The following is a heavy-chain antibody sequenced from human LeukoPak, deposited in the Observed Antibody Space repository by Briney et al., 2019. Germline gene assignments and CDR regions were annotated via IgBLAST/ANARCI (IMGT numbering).Heavy chain of an antibody. D-gene: IGHD6-13*01. CDR1: GFTFSSYG. Sequence: QPGGSLRLSCAASGFTFSSYGMHWVRQAPGKGLEWVAVISYDGSNKYYADSVKGRFSISRGNSKNTLYLQMNSLRAEDTAVYYCARHGIAAAGTSLFFDYWGQGTLVTVSS. CDR2: ISYDGSNK. J-gene: IGHJ4*02. CDR3: ARHGIAAAGTSLFFDY. V-gene: IGHV3-30*03.